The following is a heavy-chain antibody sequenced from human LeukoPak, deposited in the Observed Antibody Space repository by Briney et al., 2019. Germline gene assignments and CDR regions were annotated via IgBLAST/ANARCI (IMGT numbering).Heavy chain of an antibody. J-gene: IGHJ4*02. Sequence: GGSLRLSCAASGFIFSTYSMNWVRQAPGKGLEWVSFITGSSSYIYYTDSVKGRFTISRDNAKNSLFLQMNSLRDEDTAVYYCASGFSSSPYFDYWGQGTLVTVSS. CDR1: GFIFSTYS. CDR2: ITGSSSYI. D-gene: IGHD6-6*01. CDR3: ASGFSSSPYFDY. V-gene: IGHV3-21*01.